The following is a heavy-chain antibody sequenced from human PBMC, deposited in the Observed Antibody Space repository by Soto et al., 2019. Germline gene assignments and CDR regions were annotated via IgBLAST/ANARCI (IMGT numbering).Heavy chain of an antibody. D-gene: IGHD3-16*02. Sequence: QVHLVQSGTEVKKPGSSVKVSCKASGGTFSSSVFSWVRQAPGQGLEWMGMIVPSLDTTNYAQTFQARVTITADEVTSTAYMELRSLRSEDTAVYYCARWPQPRYTADPYAVDVWGQGTRVIVSS. CDR3: ARWPQPRYTADPYAVDV. CDR1: GGTFSSSV. V-gene: IGHV1-69*11. J-gene: IGHJ6*02. CDR2: IVPSLDTT.